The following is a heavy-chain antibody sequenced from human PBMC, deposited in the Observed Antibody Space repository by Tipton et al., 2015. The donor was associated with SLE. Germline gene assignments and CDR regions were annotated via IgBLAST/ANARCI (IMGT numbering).Heavy chain of an antibody. V-gene: IGHV4-59*01. D-gene: IGHD3-16*01. CDR1: GGSISSYY. CDR2: IYYSGST. Sequence: TLSLTCTVSGGSISSYYWSWIRQPPGKGLEWIGYIYYSGSTNYNPSLKSRVTISVDTSKNQFSLKLSSVTAADTAVYYCAATFTAACGMDVWGQGTTVTVSS. J-gene: IGHJ6*02. CDR3: AATFTAACGMDV.